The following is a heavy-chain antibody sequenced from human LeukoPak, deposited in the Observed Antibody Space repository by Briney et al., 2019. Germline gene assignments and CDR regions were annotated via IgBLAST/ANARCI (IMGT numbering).Heavy chain of an antibody. CDR2: ISSSSSYI. CDR3: ARDPEAFDI. J-gene: IGHJ3*02. D-gene: IGHD1-14*01. V-gene: IGHV3-21*01. Sequence: AGGSLRLSCAASGFTFSNAWMSWVRQAPGKGLEWVSSISSSSSYIYYADSVKGRFTISRDNAKNSLYLQMNSLRAEDTAVYYCARDPEAFDIWGQGTMVTVSS. CDR1: GFTFSNAW.